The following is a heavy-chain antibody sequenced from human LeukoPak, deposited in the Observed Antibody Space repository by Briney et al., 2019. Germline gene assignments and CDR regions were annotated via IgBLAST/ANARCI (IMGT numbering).Heavy chain of an antibody. V-gene: IGHV3-23*01. D-gene: IGHD3-10*01. CDR2: ISGDDGST. CDR1: GFTFSTYA. J-gene: IGHJ4*02. CDR3: ASEWFGELSA. Sequence: GGSLRLSCAASGFTFSTYAMSWVRQAPGKGLEWVSAISGDDGSTYYADSVKGRFTISRDNSKNTLYLQMNSLRAEDTAVYYCASEWFGELSAWGQGTLVTVSS.